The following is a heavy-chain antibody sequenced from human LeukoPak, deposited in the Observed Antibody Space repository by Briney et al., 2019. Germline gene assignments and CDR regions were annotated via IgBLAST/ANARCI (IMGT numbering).Heavy chain of an antibody. Sequence: GGSLRLSCAASGFTFTSYSMSWVRQAPGKGLEWVSSFSSSSNYIFYADSLKGRFTLSRDNAKNSLYLQMNSLRAEDTAVYFCASQLGGNVYWGQGTLVTVSS. CDR1: GFTFTSYS. CDR3: ASQLGGNVY. CDR2: FSSSSNYI. D-gene: IGHD3-16*01. V-gene: IGHV3-21*01. J-gene: IGHJ4*02.